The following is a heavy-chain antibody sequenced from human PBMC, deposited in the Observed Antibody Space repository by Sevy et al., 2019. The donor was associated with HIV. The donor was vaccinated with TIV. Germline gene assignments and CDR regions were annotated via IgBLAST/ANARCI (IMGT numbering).Heavy chain of an antibody. CDR2: IKQDESEK. Sequence: GGSLRLSCAASGFTFSDYWMSWVRQSPWKGLEWVATIKQDESEKYYVDSVKGRFAISRDNGKKSISLQMNGLRVEDTALYYCAREVGGFNWRPYYFDSWGQGTLVTVSS. CDR3: AREVGGFNWRPYYFDS. CDR1: GFTFSDYW. J-gene: IGHJ4*02. V-gene: IGHV3-7*01. D-gene: IGHD1-26*01.